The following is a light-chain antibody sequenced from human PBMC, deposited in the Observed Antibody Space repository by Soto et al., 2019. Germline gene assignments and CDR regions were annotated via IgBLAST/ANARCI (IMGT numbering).Light chain of an antibody. CDR1: QSVNSN. Sequence: EIVMTQSPATLSVSPGERATLSCRASQSVNSNLAWYKQKPGQAPRLLIYGASTRAAGIPARFSGSGSWTEFTLTISSLQSEDFAVYYCQQYNNWPLWTYGQGTKLEIK. J-gene: IGKJ1*01. CDR3: QQYNNWPLWT. CDR2: GAS. V-gene: IGKV3-15*01.